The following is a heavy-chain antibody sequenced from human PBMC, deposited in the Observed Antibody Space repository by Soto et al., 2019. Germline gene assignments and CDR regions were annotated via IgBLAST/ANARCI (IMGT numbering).Heavy chain of an antibody. CDR3: TTDFTDVDTAMVNFRFDY. J-gene: IGHJ4*02. V-gene: IGHV3-15*01. CDR2: IKSKTDGGTT. CDR1: GVPFSDAV. D-gene: IGHD5-18*01. Sequence: GGSLSLSCAASGVPFSDAVMSWVRQAPGKGLEWVGRIKSKTDGGTTDYAAPVKGRFTISRDDSKNTLYLQMNSLKTEDTAVYYCTTDFTDVDTAMVNFRFDYWGQGTLVTVSS.